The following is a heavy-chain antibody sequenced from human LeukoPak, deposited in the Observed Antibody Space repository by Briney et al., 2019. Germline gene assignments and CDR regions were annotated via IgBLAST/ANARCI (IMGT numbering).Heavy chain of an antibody. CDR3: ARGKGARHYDWLVNDF. D-gene: IGHD3-9*01. Sequence: PGGSLRLSCAASGFTLSTYSMHWLRQAPGEGLEWVSSITTSHTYIYYAASVRDRFTISTDNANNSLYQQMNSLRAEDTALYYCARGKGARHYDWLVNDFWGQGTLVTVSS. V-gene: IGHV3-21*01. CDR2: ITTSHTYI. J-gene: IGHJ4*02. CDR1: GFTLSTYS.